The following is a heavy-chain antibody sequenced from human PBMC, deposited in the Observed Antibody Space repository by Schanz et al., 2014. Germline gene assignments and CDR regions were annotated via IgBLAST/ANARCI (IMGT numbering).Heavy chain of an antibody. V-gene: IGHV4-31*03. CDR2: IYYSGSS. J-gene: IGHJ3*02. CDR3: ARDRGHGDLPGDI. D-gene: IGHD4-17*01. CDR1: GCSVSSGGYY. Sequence: QVQLQESGPGLVKPSQTLSLTCTVSGCSVSSGGYYWSWIRQPPGKGLEWIGYIYYSGSSDYNPSLKSRVTISVDTSKNQFSLNLSSATAADTAVYYCARDRGHGDLPGDIWGQGTMVTVSS.